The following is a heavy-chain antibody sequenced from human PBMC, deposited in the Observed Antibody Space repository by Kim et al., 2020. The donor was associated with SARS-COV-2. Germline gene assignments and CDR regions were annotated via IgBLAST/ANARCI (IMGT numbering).Heavy chain of an antibody. CDR1: GFTFTNSA. V-gene: IGHV1-58*02. CDR2: IVVGSDNT. J-gene: IGHJ4*02. D-gene: IGHD2-15*01. Sequence: SVKVSCKASGFTFTNSAMKWVRQARGQSIEWIGGIVVGSDNTNYAQKFQGRVTITRDTSTSTTFMELSSPSSEDTAVYYCAATRYSSGRYSAAFDFWGQGALVTVSS. CDR3: AATRYSSGRYSAAFDF.